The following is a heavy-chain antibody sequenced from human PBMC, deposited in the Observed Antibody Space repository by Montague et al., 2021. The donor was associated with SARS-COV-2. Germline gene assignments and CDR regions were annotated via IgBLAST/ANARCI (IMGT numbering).Heavy chain of an antibody. CDR2: ISISSSTI. CDR3: ARDAGTGVYDFLTGYYRVFDY. V-gene: IGHV3-48*04. CDR1: GFTFSSYS. D-gene: IGHD3-9*01. Sequence: SLRLSCAASGFTFSSYSMNWVRQAPGKGLEWVSYISISSSTIYYADSVKGRFTISRDNAKNSLYLQMNSLRAEDTAVYYCARDAGTGVYDFLTGYYRVFDYWGQGTLVTVSS. J-gene: IGHJ4*02.